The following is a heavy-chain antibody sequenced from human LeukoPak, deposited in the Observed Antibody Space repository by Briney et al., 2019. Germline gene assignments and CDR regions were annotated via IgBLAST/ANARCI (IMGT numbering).Heavy chain of an antibody. Sequence: GKSLRLSCAASGVSFSTYGIHWVRQAPGKGLEWVAVMWYDGSKDYYADSVKGRFTISRDTSKNTLYLQMNNLRAEDTAAYYCAKDRETYEYTFDYWGQGTLVTVSS. CDR3: AKDRETYEYTFDY. CDR1: GVSFSTYG. V-gene: IGHV3-33*06. D-gene: IGHD3-16*01. CDR2: MWYDGSKD. J-gene: IGHJ4*02.